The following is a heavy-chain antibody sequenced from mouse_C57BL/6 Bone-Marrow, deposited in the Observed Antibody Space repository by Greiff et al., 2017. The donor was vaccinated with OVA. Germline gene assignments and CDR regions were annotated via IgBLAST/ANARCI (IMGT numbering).Heavy chain of an antibody. CDR2: ISYDGSN. CDR1: GYSITSGYY. J-gene: IGHJ2*01. CDR3: ARELITTVGGNLDY. V-gene: IGHV3-6*01. Sequence: DVKLQESGPGLVKPSQSLSLTCSVTGYSITSGYYWNWIRQFPGNKLEWMGYISYDGSNNYNPSLQNRISITRDTSKNQFFLKLNSVTTEDTATYYCARELITTVGGNLDYWGQGTTLTVSS. D-gene: IGHD1-1*01.